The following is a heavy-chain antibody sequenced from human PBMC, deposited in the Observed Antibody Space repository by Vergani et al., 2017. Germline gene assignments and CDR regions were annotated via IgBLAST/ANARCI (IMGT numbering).Heavy chain of an antibody. CDR1: GYTFTSYT. J-gene: IGHJ6*02. Sequence: QVQLVQSGAEVKKPGASVKVSCKASGYTFTSYTISWVRQAPGQGLEWMGRIIPILGIANYAQKFQGRVTITADKSTSTAYMELSSLRSEDTAVYYCARVGGYYGSGSPPGYYYYGMDVWGQGTTVTVSS. D-gene: IGHD3-10*01. V-gene: IGHV1-69*04. CDR2: IIPILGIA. CDR3: ARVGGYYGSGSPPGYYYYGMDV.